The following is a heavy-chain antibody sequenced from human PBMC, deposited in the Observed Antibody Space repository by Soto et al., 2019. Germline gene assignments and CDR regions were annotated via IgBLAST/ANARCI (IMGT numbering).Heavy chain of an antibody. CDR2: IDRSDSYS. CDR1: GYTFTNYW. Sequence: PVESLKISCKGSGYTFTNYWMSWVRQMPGKGLVWVGRIDRSDSYSNYSPSFQGHVTMSSDKSISTAYLHWRSLKASDTAMYYCAIGSRVGDGFDIWGQGTMLTVSS. V-gene: IGHV5-10-1*01. D-gene: IGHD2-15*01. CDR3: AIGSRVGDGFDI. J-gene: IGHJ3*02.